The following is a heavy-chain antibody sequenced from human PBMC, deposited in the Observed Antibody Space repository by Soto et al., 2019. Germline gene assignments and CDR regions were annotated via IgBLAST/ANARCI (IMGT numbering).Heavy chain of an antibody. D-gene: IGHD3-10*01. J-gene: IGHJ6*02. CDR3: AGGGVRGVITRTRDYYGMDV. Sequence: GESLKISCKGSGYIFTDHCIVWVRQMPGKGLEWMGIIYPGDSDTRYSPSFQGQVTISADKSISTAYLQWSSLKASDTAMYYCAGGGVRGVITRTRDYYGMDVWGQGTTVTVSS. CDR1: GYIFTDHC. V-gene: IGHV5-51*01. CDR2: IYPGDSDT.